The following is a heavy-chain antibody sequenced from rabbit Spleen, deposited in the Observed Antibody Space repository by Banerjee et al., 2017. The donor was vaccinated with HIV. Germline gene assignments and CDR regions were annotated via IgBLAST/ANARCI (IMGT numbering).Heavy chain of an antibody. Sequence: QQQLEESGGDLVKPEGSLTLTCTASGFSFSSHLYMCWVRQAPGKGLEWIACIDSGNSGFTYFASWAKGRFTISKTSSTTVTLQMTSLTAADTATYFCARVVTYASGFDLWGPGTLVTVS. CDR1: GFSFSSHLY. J-gene: IGHJ6*01. CDR2: IDSGNSGFT. D-gene: IGHD6-1*01. CDR3: ARVVTYASGFDL. V-gene: IGHV1S45*01.